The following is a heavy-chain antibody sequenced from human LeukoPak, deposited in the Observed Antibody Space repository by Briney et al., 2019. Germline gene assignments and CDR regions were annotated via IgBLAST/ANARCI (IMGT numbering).Heavy chain of an antibody. CDR3: ARGQWELGSIDY. CDR2: ISSSSSYI. CDR1: GFTFSSYS. J-gene: IGHJ4*02. D-gene: IGHD1-26*01. Sequence: GGSLILSCAASGFTFSSYSMNWVRQAPGKGLEWVSSISSSSSYIYYADSVKGRFTISRDNAKNSQYLQMNSLRAEDTAVYYCARGQWELGSIDYWGQGTLVTVSS. V-gene: IGHV3-21*01.